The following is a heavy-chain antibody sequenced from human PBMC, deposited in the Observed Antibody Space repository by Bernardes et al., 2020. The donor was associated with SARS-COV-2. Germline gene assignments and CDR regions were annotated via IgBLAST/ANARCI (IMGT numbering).Heavy chain of an antibody. CDR2: IYYSGST. V-gene: IGHV4-59*01. CDR3: ARYREGLWCGEFYGYYFDY. J-gene: IGHJ4*02. D-gene: IGHD3-10*01. CDR1: GGSISTYY. Sequence: SETLSLTCTVSGGSISTYYWSWIRQPPGKGLEWIGDIYYSGSTNYNPSLKSRVTISVDTSKNQFSLKLTSVTAADTAVYYCARYREGLWCGEFYGYYFDYWGQGTLLTVSS.